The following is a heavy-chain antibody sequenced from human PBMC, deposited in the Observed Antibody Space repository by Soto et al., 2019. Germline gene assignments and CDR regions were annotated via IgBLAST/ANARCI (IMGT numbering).Heavy chain of an antibody. CDR1: GFTFSNYW. J-gene: IGHJ4*02. D-gene: IGHD2-8*02. Sequence: GGSLRLSCAASGFTFSNYWTSWVRQAPGKGLEWVANIKQDGSEKFYVDPVRGRFTISRGNAKNSLYLQMNSLRDEDTAVYYCVREYWFAFDCWGQGTQVTVSS. V-gene: IGHV3-7*01. CDR3: VREYWFAFDC. CDR2: IKQDGSEK.